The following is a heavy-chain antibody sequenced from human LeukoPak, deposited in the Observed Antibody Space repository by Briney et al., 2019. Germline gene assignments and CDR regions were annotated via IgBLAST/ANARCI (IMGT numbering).Heavy chain of an antibody. J-gene: IGHJ4*02. CDR3: AKERVGVVDY. CDR2: ISYDGSNK. V-gene: IGHV3-30*18. CDR1: GFTFSSYG. Sequence: PGRSLRLSCAASGFTFSSYGMHWVRQAPGKGLEWVAVISYDGSNKYYADSVKGRFTISRDNSKNTLYLQMNSLRAEDTAVYYCAKERVGVVDYWGQGTLVTASS. D-gene: IGHD1-26*01.